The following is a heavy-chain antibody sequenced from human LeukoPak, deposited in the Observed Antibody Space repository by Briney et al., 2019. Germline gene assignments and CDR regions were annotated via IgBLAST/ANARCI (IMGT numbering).Heavy chain of an antibody. V-gene: IGHV1-2*06. CDR1: GYTFTGNY. Sequence: ASVKVSCKASGYTFTGNYMHWVRQAPGQGLEWMGRINPNSGGTNYAQKFQGRVTMTRDTSISTAYMELSRLRTDDTAVYYCASQTSYYYDSSGSYNWFDPWGQGTLVTVSS. J-gene: IGHJ5*02. CDR2: INPNSGGT. D-gene: IGHD3-22*01. CDR3: ASQTSYYYDSSGSYNWFDP.